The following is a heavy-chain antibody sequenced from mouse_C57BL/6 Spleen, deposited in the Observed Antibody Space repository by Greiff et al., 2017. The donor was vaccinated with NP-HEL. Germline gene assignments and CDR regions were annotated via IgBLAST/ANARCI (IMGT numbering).Heavy chain of an antibody. Sequence: QVQLQQSGPELVKPGASVKLSCKASGYTFTSYDINWVKQRPGQGLEWIGWIYPRDGSTKYNEKFKGKATLTVDTSSSTAYMELHSLTSEDSAVYFCAREQLRLRGYAMDYWGQGTSVTVSS. CDR1: GYTFTSYD. D-gene: IGHD3-2*02. J-gene: IGHJ4*01. CDR2: IYPRDGST. CDR3: AREQLRLRGYAMDY. V-gene: IGHV1-85*01.